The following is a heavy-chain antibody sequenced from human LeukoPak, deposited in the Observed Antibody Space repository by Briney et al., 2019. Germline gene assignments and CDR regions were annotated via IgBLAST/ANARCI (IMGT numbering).Heavy chain of an antibody. Sequence: GGSLRLSCAASGFIFSSYGTHWVRQAPGKGREWGAVIWYDGSNKYYADSVKGRFTISRDNSKNSLYLQMNSLRAEDTAVYYCARRYCSSTSCYFSNWFNHWGQGTLVTVSS. J-gene: IGHJ5*02. CDR2: IWYDGSNK. CDR3: ARRYCSSTSCYFSNWFNH. D-gene: IGHD2-2*01. V-gene: IGHV3-33*01. CDR1: GFIFSSYG.